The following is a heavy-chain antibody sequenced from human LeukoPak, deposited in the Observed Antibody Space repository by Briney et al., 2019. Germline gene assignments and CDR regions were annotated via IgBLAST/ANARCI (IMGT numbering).Heavy chain of an antibody. CDR3: ARDSSGWRWAFDI. V-gene: IGHV4-39*07. Sequence: SETLSLTCAVSGASISGSGYYLGWIRQPPGKGLEWIGNIYYTGSTYYNASLQSRVTISIDMSKNQFSLKLSSVTAADTAVYYCARDSSGWRWAFDIWGQGTMVTVSS. CDR2: IYYTGST. CDR1: GASISGSGYY. D-gene: IGHD6-19*01. J-gene: IGHJ3*02.